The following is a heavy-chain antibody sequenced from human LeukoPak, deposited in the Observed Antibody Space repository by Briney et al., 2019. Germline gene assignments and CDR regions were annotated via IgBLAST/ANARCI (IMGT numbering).Heavy chain of an antibody. D-gene: IGHD5-18*01. V-gene: IGHV3-30*18. CDR2: ISYDGSNK. J-gene: IGHJ4*02. Sequence: GGSLRLSCAASGFTFSSYGMHWVRQAPGKGLDWVAVISYDGSNKYYADSVKGRFTISRDNSKNTLYLQMNSLRAEDTAVYYCAKGGYSYGYSRLFDYWGQGTLVTVSS. CDR1: GFTFSSYG. CDR3: AKGGYSYGYSRLFDY.